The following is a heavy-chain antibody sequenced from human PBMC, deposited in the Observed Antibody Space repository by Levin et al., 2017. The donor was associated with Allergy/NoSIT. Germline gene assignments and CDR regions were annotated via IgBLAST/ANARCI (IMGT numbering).Heavy chain of an antibody. V-gene: IGHV3-9*01. CDR2: ISWDSVSR. Sequence: GGSLRLSCAASGFTFDDYAMHWVRQAPGKGLEWVSGISWDSVSRGYADSVKGRFTISRDNAKNSLYLQMNSLRAEDTALYYCAKSYSSSFFDPFDYWGQGTLVTVSS. CDR3: AKSYSSSFFDPFDY. CDR1: GFTFDDYA. D-gene: IGHD6-6*01. J-gene: IGHJ4*02.